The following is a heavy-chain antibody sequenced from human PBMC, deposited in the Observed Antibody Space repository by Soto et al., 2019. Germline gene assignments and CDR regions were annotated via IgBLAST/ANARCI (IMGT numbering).Heavy chain of an antibody. CDR2: ISSSSSTI. V-gene: IGHV3-48*04. J-gene: IGHJ4*02. CDR1: GFTFSTYS. Sequence: GGSLRLSCAASGFTFSTYSMNWVRQAPGKGLEWVSYISSSSSTIFYTDSVKGRFTISRDNFKDTLFLQMDSLGAEDTAMYYCARDRPGSQHYFDFWGQGTLVTSPQ. D-gene: IGHD6-6*01. CDR3: ARDRPGSQHYFDF.